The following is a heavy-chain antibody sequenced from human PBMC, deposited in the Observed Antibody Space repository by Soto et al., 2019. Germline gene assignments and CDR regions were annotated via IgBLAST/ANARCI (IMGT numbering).Heavy chain of an antibody. Sequence: PGGSLRLSCAASGYTFSEYSMNWVRQAPGKGLEWVSYFGTSRKYIFCADSVRGRFTISRDDAKNSLYLQLNSLRDEDTAVYYCVRDRDWAFDIWGQGTMVTVSS. CDR1: GYTFSEYS. V-gene: IGHV3-48*02. D-gene: IGHD3-9*01. CDR2: FGTSRKYI. J-gene: IGHJ3*02. CDR3: VRDRDWAFDI.